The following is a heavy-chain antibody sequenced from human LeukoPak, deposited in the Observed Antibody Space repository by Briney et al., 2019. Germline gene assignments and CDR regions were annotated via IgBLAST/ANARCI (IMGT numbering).Heavy chain of an antibody. J-gene: IGHJ4*02. CDR3: ARESSGSSSWYYFDY. CDR2: ISYDGSNK. Sequence: GRSLRLSCAASGFTFSSYAMHWVRQAPGKGLEWVAVISYDGSNKYYADSVKGRFTFSRDNSKNTLYLQMNSLRAEDTAVYYCARESSGSSSWYYFDYWGQGTLVTVSS. V-gene: IGHV3-30*04. D-gene: IGHD6-13*01. CDR1: GFTFSSYA.